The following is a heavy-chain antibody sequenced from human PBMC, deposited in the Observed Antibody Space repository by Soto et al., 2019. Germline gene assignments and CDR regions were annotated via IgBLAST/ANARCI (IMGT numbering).Heavy chain of an antibody. CDR2: IYYSGST. J-gene: IGHJ6*02. Sequence: SETLSLTCTVSGGSISSYYWSWIRQPPGKGLEWIGYIYYSGSTNYNPSLKSRVTISVDTSKNQFSLKLSSVTAADTAVYYCARSMEGSGWRAYYYYYGMDVWGQGTTVTVPS. V-gene: IGHV4-59*01. CDR1: GGSISSYY. D-gene: IGHD6-19*01. CDR3: ARSMEGSGWRAYYYYYGMDV.